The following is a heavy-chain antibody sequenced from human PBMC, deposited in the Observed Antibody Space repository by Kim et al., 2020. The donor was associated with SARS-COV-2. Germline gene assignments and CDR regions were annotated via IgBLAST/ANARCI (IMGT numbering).Heavy chain of an antibody. D-gene: IGHD6-13*01. J-gene: IGHJ6*02. CDR3: ARSPGGIRYSSSRTDGYYYSYYGMDV. V-gene: IGHV1-2*04. Sequence: ASVKVSCKASGYTFTGYYMHWVRQAPGQGLEWMGWINPNSGGTNYAQKFQGWVTMTRDTSISTAYMELSRLRSDDTAVYYCARSPGGIRYSSSRTDGYYYSYYGMDVWGQGTTVTVSS. CDR2: INPNSGGT. CDR1: GYTFTGYY.